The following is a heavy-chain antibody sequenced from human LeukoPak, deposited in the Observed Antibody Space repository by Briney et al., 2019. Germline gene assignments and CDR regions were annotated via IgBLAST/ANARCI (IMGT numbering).Heavy chain of an antibody. J-gene: IGHJ4*02. CDR3: ARGRAARRTFDY. CDR1: GFTFSSYS. Sequence: GGSLRLSCAASGFTFSSYSMNWVRQAPGKGLEWVSSISSSSSYIYYADSVKGRFTISRDNAKNSLYLQMNSLRAEDTAVYYCARGRAARRTFDYWGQGTLVTVSS. CDR2: ISSSSSYI. V-gene: IGHV3-21*01. D-gene: IGHD6-6*01.